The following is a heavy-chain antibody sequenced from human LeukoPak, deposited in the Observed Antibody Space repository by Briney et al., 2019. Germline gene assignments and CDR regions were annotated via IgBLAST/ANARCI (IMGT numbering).Heavy chain of an antibody. CDR1: GYTFTSYG. CDR2: ISAYNGNT. V-gene: IGHV1-18*01. D-gene: IGHD1-26*01. J-gene: IGHJ5*02. Sequence: ASVTVSCKASGYTFTSYGISWVRQAPGQGLEWMGWISAYNGNTNYAQKLQGRVTMTTDTSTSTAYMELRSLGSDDTAVYYCARGIVGANWFDPWGQGTLVTVSS. CDR3: ARGIVGANWFDP.